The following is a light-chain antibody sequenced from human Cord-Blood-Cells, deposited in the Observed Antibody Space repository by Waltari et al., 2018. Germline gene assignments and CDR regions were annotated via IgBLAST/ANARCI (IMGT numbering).Light chain of an antibody. CDR3: CSYAGSWV. CDR2: EGS. V-gene: IGLV2-23*01. CDR1: SSDVGSYNL. J-gene: IGLJ3*02. Sequence: QSALTQPASVSGSPGQSITISCTGTSSDVGSYNLVSWYQQHPGKAPKRMTYEGSKRPSGVSNRFSGSKSGNTASLTSSGLQAEDEADYYCCSYAGSWVFGGGTKLTVL.